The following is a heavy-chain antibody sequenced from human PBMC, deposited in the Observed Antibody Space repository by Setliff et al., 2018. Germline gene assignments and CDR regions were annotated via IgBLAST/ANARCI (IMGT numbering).Heavy chain of an antibody. CDR3: ARRGYGGYIYGSFDS. Sequence: GESLKISCKASGYRFTSQWIAWVRQTPGRGLEWMGIIYPVDSDTTYSPSFQGQVTISVDKSLSTAYLQWSSLKASDSGKYYCARRGYGGYIYGSFDSWGQGTLVTVSS. V-gene: IGHV5-51*01. CDR1: GYRFTSQW. D-gene: IGHD5-18*01. CDR2: IYPVDSDT. J-gene: IGHJ5*01.